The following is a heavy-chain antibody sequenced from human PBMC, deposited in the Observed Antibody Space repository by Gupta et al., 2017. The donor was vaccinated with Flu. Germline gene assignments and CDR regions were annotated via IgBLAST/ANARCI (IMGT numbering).Heavy chain of an antibody. J-gene: IGHJ4*02. CDR1: GFAFSSAW. CDR3: MTGATGFLL. V-gene: IGHV3-15*01. D-gene: IGHD1-1*01. CDR2: IKDLNVGGTT. Sequence: EVRLVESGGGLAKPGGSLRLSCAASGFAFSSAWMNWVRQAPGKGLEWVARIKDLNVGGTTDYGAPVKDRFIISRDDSRSTVYLQMNSLNTDDTAVYYCMTGATGFLLWGQGTLVTVSS.